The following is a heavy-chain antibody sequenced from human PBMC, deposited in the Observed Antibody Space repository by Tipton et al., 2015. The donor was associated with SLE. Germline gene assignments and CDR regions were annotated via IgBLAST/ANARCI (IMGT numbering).Heavy chain of an antibody. CDR2: IYYSGST. J-gene: IGHJ3*02. Sequence: TLSLTCTVSGGSISSYYWSWIRQPPGKGLEWIGYIYYSGSTNYNPSLKSRVTISVDTSKNQFSLKLSSVTAADTAVYYCARVIVVVPAAIRGYAFDIWGQGTMVTVSS. D-gene: IGHD2-2*02. V-gene: IGHV4-59*08. CDR3: ARVIVVVPAAIRGYAFDI. CDR1: GGSISSYY.